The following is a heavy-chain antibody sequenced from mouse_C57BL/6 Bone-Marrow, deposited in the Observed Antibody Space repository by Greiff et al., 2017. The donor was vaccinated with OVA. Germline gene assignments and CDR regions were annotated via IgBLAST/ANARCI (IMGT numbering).Heavy chain of an antibody. J-gene: IGHJ1*03. V-gene: IGHV1-81*01. CDR2: IYPRSGNT. D-gene: IGHD1-1*01. CDR1: GYTFTSYG. Sequence: VQLVESGAELARPGASVKLSCKASGYTFTSYGISWVKQRTGQGLEWIGEIYPRSGNTYYNEKFKGKATLTADKSSSTAYMELRSLTSEDSAVYFCARKGITTVVAPYWYFDVWGTGTTVTVSS. CDR3: ARKGITTVVAPYWYFDV.